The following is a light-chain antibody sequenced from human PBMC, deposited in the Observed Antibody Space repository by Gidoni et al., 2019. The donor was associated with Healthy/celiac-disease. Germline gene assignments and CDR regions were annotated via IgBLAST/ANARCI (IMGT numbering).Light chain of an antibody. CDR1: SSNIGNNA. CDR2: YDD. J-gene: IGLJ3*02. CDR3: AAWDDSLNGWV. V-gene: IGLV1-36*01. Sequence: QSVLTQPPSVSEAPRQRVTLSCSGSSSNIGNNAVNWYQQLPGKAPKLLIYYDDLLPPGVSDRFSGSKSGTSASLAISGLQSEDEADYYCAAWDDSLNGWVFGGGTKLTVL.